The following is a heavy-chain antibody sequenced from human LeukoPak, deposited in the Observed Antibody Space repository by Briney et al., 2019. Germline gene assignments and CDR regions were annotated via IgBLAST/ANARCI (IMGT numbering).Heavy chain of an antibody. Sequence: PGGSLRLSCAASGLTFSSYAMCWVRQAPGKGLEWVSFITTSGGSTSYADSVKGRFTISRDNPRNTLYMQMNSLRDENTAVYYCAIMHGYYDGSGYWVQWGQGTLVTVSS. J-gene: IGHJ4*02. CDR3: AIMHGYYDGSGYWVQ. D-gene: IGHD3-22*01. CDR2: ITTSGGST. V-gene: IGHV3-23*01. CDR1: GLTFSSYA.